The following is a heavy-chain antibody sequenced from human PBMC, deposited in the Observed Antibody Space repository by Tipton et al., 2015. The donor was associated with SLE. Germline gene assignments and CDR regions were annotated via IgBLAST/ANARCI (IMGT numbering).Heavy chain of an antibody. Sequence: SLRLSCAASGFSFSSYGMHWVRQAPGKGLEWVAFMRYDGSNQYYADSVRGRFTISRDNSLNTLYLQMNSLRAEDTAVYYCARDLRRGVVLPGGYWGQGTLVTVSS. CDR1: GFSFSSYG. CDR3: ARDLRRGVVLPGGY. V-gene: IGHV3-30*02. J-gene: IGHJ4*02. CDR2: MRYDGSNQ. D-gene: IGHD3-3*01.